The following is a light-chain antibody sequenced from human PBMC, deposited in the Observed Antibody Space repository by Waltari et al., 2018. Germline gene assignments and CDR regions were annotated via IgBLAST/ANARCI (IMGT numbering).Light chain of an antibody. CDR2: VNS. Sequence: SYVLTQPPSVSVAPGQTARITCGGNNLGSKSVHWYQQKPGQAPVLVVYVNSDRPSGIPERFSGSNSGNTATLTISRVEAGDEADYYCQVWDITSDHFVFGTGTKVTVL. J-gene: IGLJ1*01. V-gene: IGLV3-21*02. CDR1: NLGSKS. CDR3: QVWDITSDHFV.